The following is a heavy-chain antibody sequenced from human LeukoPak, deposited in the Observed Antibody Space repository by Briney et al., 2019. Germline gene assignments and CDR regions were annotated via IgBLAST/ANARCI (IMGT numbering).Heavy chain of an antibody. CDR3: ARANHNDY. CDR2: INPNSGVT. CDR1: GYTFTDYY. D-gene: IGHD1-14*01. Sequence: ASVKVSCKASGYTFTDYYMHWVRQAPGQGLEWMGWINPNSGVTNYAQKFQGRVTVTRDTSIRTAYMELSSLRSDDTAVYYCARANHNDYWGQGTLVTVSS. V-gene: IGHV1-2*02. J-gene: IGHJ4*02.